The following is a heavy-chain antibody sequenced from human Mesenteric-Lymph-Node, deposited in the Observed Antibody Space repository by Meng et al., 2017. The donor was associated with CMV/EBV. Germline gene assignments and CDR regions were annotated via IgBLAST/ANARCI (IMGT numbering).Heavy chain of an antibody. J-gene: IGHJ6*02. D-gene: IGHD4-11*01. Sequence: GESLKISCAASGFTFSSYWMHWVRQAPGKGLVWVSRINSDGSSTSYADSVKGRFTISRDNAKNTLYLQMNSLRAEDTAVYYCARVTVTNYFYYYGMDVWGQGTTVTVSS. CDR2: INSDGSST. CDR3: ARVTVTNYFYYYGMDV. V-gene: IGHV3-74*01. CDR1: GFTFSSYW.